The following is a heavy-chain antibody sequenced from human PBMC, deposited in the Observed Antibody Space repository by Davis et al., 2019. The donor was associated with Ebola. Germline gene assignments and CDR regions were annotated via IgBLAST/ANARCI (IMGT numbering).Heavy chain of an antibody. CDR1: GGTFSSYA. Sequence: ASVKVSCKASGGTFSSYAISWVRQAPGQGLEWMGWISAYNGNTNYAQKLQGRVTMTTDTSTSTAYMELRSLRSDDTAVYYCASRPYYYGSGSYYYYGMDVWGQGTTVTVSS. D-gene: IGHD3-10*01. CDR3: ASRPYYYGSGSYYYYGMDV. CDR2: ISAYNGNT. V-gene: IGHV1-18*01. J-gene: IGHJ6*02.